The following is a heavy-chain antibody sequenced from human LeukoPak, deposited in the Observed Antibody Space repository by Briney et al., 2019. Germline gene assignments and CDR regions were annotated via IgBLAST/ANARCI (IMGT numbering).Heavy chain of an antibody. J-gene: IGHJ3*02. Sequence: ASVKVSCKASGYTFTSYYMHWVRQAPGQGLEWMGKINPSGGSTNYAQKFQGRVTMTRDTSTSTVYMELSSLRSEDTAVYYCARVVGGIVPGGRDALDIWGQGTMVTVSS. CDR2: INPSGGST. CDR1: GYTFTSYY. D-gene: IGHD2-2*01. V-gene: IGHV1-46*01. CDR3: ARVVGGIVPGGRDALDI.